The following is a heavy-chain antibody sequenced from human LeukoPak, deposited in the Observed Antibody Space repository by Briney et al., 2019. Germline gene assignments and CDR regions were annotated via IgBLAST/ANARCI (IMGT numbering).Heavy chain of an antibody. CDR3: ARDLGGSYDEGAFDI. CDR2: IYSGGST. Sequence: GGSLRLSCAASGFTVSSNYMSWVRQAPGKGLEWVSVIYSGGSTYHADSVKGRFTISRDNSKNTLYLQMNSLRAEDTAVYYCARDLGGSYDEGAFDIWGQGTMVTVSS. J-gene: IGHJ3*02. CDR1: GFTVSSNY. V-gene: IGHV3-66*02. D-gene: IGHD1-26*01.